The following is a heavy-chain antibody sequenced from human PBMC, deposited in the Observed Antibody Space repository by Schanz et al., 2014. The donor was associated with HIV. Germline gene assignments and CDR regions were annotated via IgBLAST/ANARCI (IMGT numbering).Heavy chain of an antibody. CDR3: ARGQSFDFWSGYRVGYFDY. V-gene: IGHV4-30-4*01. D-gene: IGHD3-3*01. Sequence: QVQLQESGPGLVKPSQTLSLTCTVSGGSISSGDYYWSWIRQPPGKGLEWIGYIYYSGSTYYNPSLKSRVTISEDTSKNQFSLKLNSVTAADTAVYYCARGQSFDFWSGYRVGYFDYWGQGTLVTVSS. J-gene: IGHJ4*02. CDR1: GGSISSGDYY. CDR2: IYYSGST.